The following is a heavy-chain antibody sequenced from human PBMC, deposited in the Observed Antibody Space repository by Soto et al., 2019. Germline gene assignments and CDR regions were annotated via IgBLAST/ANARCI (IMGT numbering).Heavy chain of an antibody. CDR3: AREMLMGYCSGGSCYKTRYYYYGMDV. CDR2: ISAYNGNT. Sequence: SVKVSCKGSGYTFTSYVISWVRQAPGQGLEWMGWISAYNGNTNYAQKLQGRVTMTTDTSTSTAYMELRSLRSDDTAVYYCAREMLMGYCSGGSCYKTRYYYYGMDVWGQGTTVTVSS. CDR1: GYTFTSYV. V-gene: IGHV1-18*01. J-gene: IGHJ6*02. D-gene: IGHD2-15*01.